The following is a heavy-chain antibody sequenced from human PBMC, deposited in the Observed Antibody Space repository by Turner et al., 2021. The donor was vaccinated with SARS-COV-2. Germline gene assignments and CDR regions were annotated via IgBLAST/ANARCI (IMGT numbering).Heavy chain of an antibody. CDR2: IYYSGST. V-gene: IGHV4-39*02. Sequence: QLQLLESGPGLVKPSETLSPTCPVSVGSISSSSYYWGWIRQPPVKGIEWIGSIYYSGSTYNSTCLKSRVTITVDTSKNNCTLQLNAVTAADTAVHYCARIIRDDYSYYFDDWGQGTLVTVSS. CDR3: ARIIRDDYSYYFDD. CDR1: VGSISSSSYY. D-gene: IGHD4-4*01. J-gene: IGHJ4*02.